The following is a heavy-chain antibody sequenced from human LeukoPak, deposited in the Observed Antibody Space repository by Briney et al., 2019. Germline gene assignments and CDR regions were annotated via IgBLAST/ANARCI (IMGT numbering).Heavy chain of an antibody. V-gene: IGHV4-39*01. CDR1: GGSISSSSYY. D-gene: IGHD3-22*01. Sequence: PSETLSLTCTVSGGSISSSSYYWGWIRQPPGKGLEWIGSIYYSGSTYYNPSLKSRVTISVDTSKNQFSLKLSSVTAADTAVYYCARRPPDYDSSGYHWYFDLWGRGTLVTVSS. CDR2: IYYSGST. J-gene: IGHJ2*01. CDR3: ARRPPDYDSSGYHWYFDL.